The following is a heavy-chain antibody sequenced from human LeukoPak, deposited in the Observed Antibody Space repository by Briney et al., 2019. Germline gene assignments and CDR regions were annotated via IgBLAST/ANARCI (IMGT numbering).Heavy chain of an antibody. CDR3: ARDYMRYWLDP. V-gene: IGHV3-30-3*01. CDR1: GFTFSSYA. D-gene: IGHD2-2*01. Sequence: GGSLRLSCAASGFTFSSYAMHWVRQAPGKGLEWVAVISYDGSNKYYADSVKGRFTISRDNSKNTLYLQMNSLRAEDTAVYYCARDYMRYWLDPWGQGTLVTVSS. J-gene: IGHJ5*02. CDR2: ISYDGSNK.